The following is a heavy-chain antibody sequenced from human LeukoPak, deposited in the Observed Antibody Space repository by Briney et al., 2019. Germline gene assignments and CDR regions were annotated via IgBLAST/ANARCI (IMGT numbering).Heavy chain of an antibody. D-gene: IGHD6-13*01. V-gene: IGHV3-30*01. CDR2: ISYDGSNK. CDR1: GFTLSSYA. CDR3: ARDAYSSRWGYYYYYMDV. J-gene: IGHJ6*03. Sequence: GRSLRLSCAASGFTLSSYAMHWVRQAPGKGLEWVAVISYDGSNKYYADSVKGRFTISRDNSKNTLYLQMNSLRAEDTAVYYCARDAYSSRWGYYYYYMDVWGKGTTVTVSS.